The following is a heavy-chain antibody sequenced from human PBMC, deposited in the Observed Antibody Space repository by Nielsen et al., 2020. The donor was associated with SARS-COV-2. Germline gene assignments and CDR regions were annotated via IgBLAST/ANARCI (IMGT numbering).Heavy chain of an antibody. J-gene: IGHJ4*02. CDR2: ISVYNDKT. CDR3: ATHGGFGDHYFDY. V-gene: IGHV1-18*04. CDR1: GYTFSRHG. Sequence: ASVKVSCKASGYTFSRHGISWVRQAPGQGLEWMGWISVYNDKTNYSEKLQGRVAMTKDTSTSTAYMELRSLTSDDTAVYYCATHGGFGDHYFDYWGQGIPVTVSS. D-gene: IGHD4-17*01.